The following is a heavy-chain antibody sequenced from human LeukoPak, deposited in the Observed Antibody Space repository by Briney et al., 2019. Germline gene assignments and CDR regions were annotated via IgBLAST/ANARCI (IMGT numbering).Heavy chain of an antibody. CDR1: GFTFSSYG. Sequence: GGSLRLSCAASGFTFSSYGMHWVRQAPGKGLEWVAVISYDGSNKYYADPVKGRFTISRDNSKNTLYLQINSLIAEDTDLYYYAKDPSYYYDSSGYFPTHLRPGAFDIWGQGTMVTVSS. V-gene: IGHV3-30*18. CDR3: AKDPSYYYDSSGYFPTHLRPGAFDI. J-gene: IGHJ3*02. CDR2: ISYDGSNK. D-gene: IGHD3-22*01.